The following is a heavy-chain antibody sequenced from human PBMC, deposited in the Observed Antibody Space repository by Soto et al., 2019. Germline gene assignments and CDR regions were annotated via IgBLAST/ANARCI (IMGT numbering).Heavy chain of an antibody. J-gene: IGHJ4*02. CDR3: AIGHWLGK. CDR1: GFTFSDYL. V-gene: IGHV3-7*01. D-gene: IGHD6-19*01. Sequence: EVQLVDSGGALVQPGASLRLSCAASGFTFSDYLMTWVRQAPGKGLEWVATIKRDGNEKYYVDSVKGRFTISRDNAKNSLYLQLNALRAEDTAVYYCAIGHWLGKWGQGTLVTVSS. CDR2: IKRDGNEK.